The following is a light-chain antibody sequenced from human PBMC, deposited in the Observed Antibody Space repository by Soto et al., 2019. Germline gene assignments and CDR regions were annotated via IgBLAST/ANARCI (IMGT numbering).Light chain of an antibody. CDR2: AAS. J-gene: IGKJ1*01. CDR3: QQYYSYPRT. V-gene: IGKV1-8*01. Sequence: AIRMTQSPSSFSASTGDRVTITCRASQGISSYLAWYQQKPGKAPKLLIYAASTLQSGVPSRFSGSGSGTDFTLTISCLQSEDFATYYCQQYYSYPRTFGQGSKVAIK. CDR1: QGISSY.